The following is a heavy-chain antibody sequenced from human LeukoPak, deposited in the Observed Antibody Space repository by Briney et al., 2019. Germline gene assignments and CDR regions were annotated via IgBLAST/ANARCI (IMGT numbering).Heavy chain of an antibody. CDR3: ASVYGSGSLFAFDI. CDR2: ISRSSIYI. Sequence: PGGSLRLSCAASGFTFNNYNMNWVRQAPGKGLEWVSSISRSSIYIYYANSVKGRFTISRDNAKKSLYLQMNSLRAEDTAVYYCASVYGSGSLFAFDIWGQGTMVTVSS. CDR1: GFTFNNYN. J-gene: IGHJ3*02. V-gene: IGHV3-21*01. D-gene: IGHD3-10*01.